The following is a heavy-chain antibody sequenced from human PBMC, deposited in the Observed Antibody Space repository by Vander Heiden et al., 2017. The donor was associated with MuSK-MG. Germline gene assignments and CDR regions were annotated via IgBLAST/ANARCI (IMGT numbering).Heavy chain of an antibody. CDR2: INHSGST. V-gene: IGHV4-34*01. CDR1: GGSFSGYY. CDR3: ARGRGYCSSTSCYWARFDY. J-gene: IGHJ4*02. D-gene: IGHD2-2*01. Sequence: QVQLQQWGAGLFKPSETLSLTCAVYGGSFSGYYWSWLRQPPGKGLEWIGEINHSGSTNYNPSLKSRVTISVDTSKNQFSLKLSYVTAPDTPVYYCARGRGYCSSTSCYWARFDYWGQGTLVTVSS.